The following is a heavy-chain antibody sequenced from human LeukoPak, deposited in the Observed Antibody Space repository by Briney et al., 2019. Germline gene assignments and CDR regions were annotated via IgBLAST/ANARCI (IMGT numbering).Heavy chain of an antibody. Sequence: ASVKDSCKASGYTFTCYYMHWVRQAPGQGLEWMGWINPNSGGTNYAQKFQGRVTMTRDTSISTAYMELSRLRSDDTAVYYCARSIAAAGSDDYWGQGTLVTVSS. CDR1: GYTFTCYY. CDR3: ARSIAAAGSDDY. D-gene: IGHD6-13*01. V-gene: IGHV1-2*02. J-gene: IGHJ4*02. CDR2: INPNSGGT.